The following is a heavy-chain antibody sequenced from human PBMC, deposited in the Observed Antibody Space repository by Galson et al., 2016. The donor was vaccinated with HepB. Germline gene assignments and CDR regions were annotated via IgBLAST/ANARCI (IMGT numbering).Heavy chain of an antibody. J-gene: IGHJ4*02. V-gene: IGHV3-73*01. CDR2: IRNKPNSYAT. D-gene: IGHD1-26*01. Sequence: SLRLSCAGSGFTFSGSAIHWVRQASGKGLEWVGHIRNKPNSYATAYAASVKGRFTISRDDSKNTAYLQMNSLKTEDTAVYSCTVNPEQGSGSHLPFDSWGPGTLVTVSS. CDR1: GFTFSGSA. CDR3: TVNPEQGSGSHLPFDS.